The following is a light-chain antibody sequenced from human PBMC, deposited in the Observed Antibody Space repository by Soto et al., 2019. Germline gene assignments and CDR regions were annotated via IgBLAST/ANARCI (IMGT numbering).Light chain of an antibody. V-gene: IGKV3-20*01. J-gene: IGKJ4*01. CDR3: QQYGSSPLT. CDR2: GAS. CDR1: QSVSSSY. Sequence: DIVLTQSPGTLSLSPGERATLSCRASQSVSSSYLAWYQQKPGQAPRLLIYGASGRATGIPDRFSGSGSGTDFTLTISRLEPEDFAVYYCQQYGSSPLTFGGGTKVDIK.